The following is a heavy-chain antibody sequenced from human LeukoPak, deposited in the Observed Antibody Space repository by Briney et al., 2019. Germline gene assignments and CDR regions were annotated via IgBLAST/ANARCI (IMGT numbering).Heavy chain of an antibody. V-gene: IGHV4-34*01. CDR1: GGSFSSYY. D-gene: IGHD3-10*01. CDR2: INHSGST. CDR3: ARYYGSGSYCLAY. J-gene: IGHJ4*02. Sequence: SEALSLTCAVYGGSFSSYYWSWIRQPPGKGLEWIGEINHSGSTNYSPSLKSRVTISVDTSKNQFSLNLSSVTAADTAIYYCARYYGSGSYCLAYWGQGTLVTVSS.